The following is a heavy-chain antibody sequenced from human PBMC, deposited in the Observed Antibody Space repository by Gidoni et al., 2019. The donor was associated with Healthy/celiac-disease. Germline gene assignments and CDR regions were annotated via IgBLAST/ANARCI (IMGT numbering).Heavy chain of an antibody. CDR3: ARPFIFGVANDAFDI. CDR2: ST. V-gene: IGHV4-39*01. D-gene: IGHD3-3*02. J-gene: IGHJ3*02. Sequence: STYYNPSLKSRVTISVDTSKNQFSLKLSSVTAADTAVYYCARPFIFGVANDAFDIWGQGTMVTVSS.